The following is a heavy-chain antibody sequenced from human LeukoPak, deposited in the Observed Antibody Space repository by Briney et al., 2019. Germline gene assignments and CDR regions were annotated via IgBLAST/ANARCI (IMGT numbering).Heavy chain of an antibody. CDR3: AKDRVPYSSSSQHY. CDR2: FDPEDGET. D-gene: IGHD6-6*01. CDR1: GYTLTELS. Sequence: ASVKVSCKVSGYTLTELSMHWVRQAPGKGLEWMGGFDPEDGETIYAQKFQGRVTITADKSTSTAYMELSSLRSEDTAVYYCAKDRVPYSSSSQHYWGQGTLVTVSS. V-gene: IGHV1-24*01. J-gene: IGHJ4*02.